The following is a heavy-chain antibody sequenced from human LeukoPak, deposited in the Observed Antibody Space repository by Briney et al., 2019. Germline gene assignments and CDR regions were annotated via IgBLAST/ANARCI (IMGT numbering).Heavy chain of an antibody. CDR2: INPNSGGT. Sequence: ASVKVSCKASGYTFTGYDMHWVRQAPGQGLEWMGWINPNSGGTNYAQKFQGRVTMTRDTSNNTSYMELSRLRSDDTAVYYCAREFRTTTWSFDAFDLWGQGTMVTVSS. V-gene: IGHV1-2*02. J-gene: IGHJ3*01. CDR1: GYTFTGYD. D-gene: IGHD1/OR15-1a*01. CDR3: AREFRTTTWSFDAFDL.